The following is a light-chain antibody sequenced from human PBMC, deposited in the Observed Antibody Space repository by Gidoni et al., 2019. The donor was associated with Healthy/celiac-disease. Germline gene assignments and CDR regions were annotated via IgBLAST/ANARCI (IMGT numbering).Light chain of an antibody. CDR3: QQRYSTPPWT. CDR1: QSISSY. J-gene: IGKJ1*01. V-gene: IGKV1-39*01. Sequence: DIQMTESPSSLSASVGDRVTITCRASQSISSYLNWYQQKPGKAPKLLIYAASSLQSGVPSRFSGSGSGTDFTLTTSSLQPEDFATYYCQQRYSTPPWTFGQGTKVEIK. CDR2: AAS.